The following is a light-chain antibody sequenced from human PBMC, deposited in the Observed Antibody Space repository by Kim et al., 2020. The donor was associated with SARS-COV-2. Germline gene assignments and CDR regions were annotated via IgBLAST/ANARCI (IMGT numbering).Light chain of an antibody. CDR2: KAS. J-gene: IGKJ1*01. V-gene: IGKV1-5*03. CDR3: QQYNSYSQK. CDR1: QSISSW. Sequence: ASVGDSVTITCRASQSISSWLAWYQQKPVKAPKLLIYKASSLESGVPSRFSGSGSGTEFTLTISSLQPDDFATYYCQQYNSYSQKFGQGTKVDIK.